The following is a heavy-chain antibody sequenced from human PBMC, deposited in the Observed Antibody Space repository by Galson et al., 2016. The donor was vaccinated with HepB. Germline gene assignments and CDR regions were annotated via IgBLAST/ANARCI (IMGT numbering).Heavy chain of an antibody. CDR3: ARRCTSTNCHIHDAFDV. Sequence: SVKVSCKASGDSFRNYVVDWVRQAPGQGLQWVGGIIPLLTTTHFAQSFQDRVTFSADLSTSTVYLELTGLRSEDTGIYYCARRCTSTNCHIHDAFDVWGQGTVLTVS. V-gene: IGHV1-69*10. J-gene: IGHJ3*01. CDR2: IIPLLTTT. D-gene: IGHD2-15*01. CDR1: GDSFRNYV.